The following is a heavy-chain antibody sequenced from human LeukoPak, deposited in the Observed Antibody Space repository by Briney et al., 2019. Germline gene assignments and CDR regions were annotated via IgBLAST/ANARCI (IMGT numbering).Heavy chain of an antibody. V-gene: IGHV3-21*01. J-gene: IGHJ6*02. CDR3: VRGYWMDV. CDR2: INSGSSYL. Sequence: GGSLRLSCAASGFTFSDYSMNWVRQAPGKGLEWVSSINSGSSYLYYADSLKGRFIISRDNAKNSLYLEMNSLGAEDTAVYYCVRGYWMDVWVQGTTVTVSS. CDR1: GFTFSDYS.